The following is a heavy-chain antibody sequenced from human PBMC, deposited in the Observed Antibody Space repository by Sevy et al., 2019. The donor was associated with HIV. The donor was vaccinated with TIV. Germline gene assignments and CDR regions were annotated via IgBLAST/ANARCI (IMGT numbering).Heavy chain of an antibody. Sequence: ASVKVSCKASGYNFISNGISWLRQAPGQGLEWMGWISTYNGNTKYAQIVQGRVSMTTDTSTNTAYMELRRLTSDDTAGYYCARVAYNYASGSYYDYWGQGTLVTVSS. CDR2: ISTYNGNT. CDR1: GYNFISNG. D-gene: IGHD3-10*01. V-gene: IGHV1-18*01. J-gene: IGHJ4*02. CDR3: ARVAYNYASGSYYDY.